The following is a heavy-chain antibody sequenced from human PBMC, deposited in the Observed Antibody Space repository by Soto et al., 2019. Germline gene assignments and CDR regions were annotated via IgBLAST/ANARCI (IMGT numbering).Heavy chain of an antibody. J-gene: IGHJ4*02. Sequence: GGSLRLSCAASGFRFSDYAIHWVRQAPGKGLEWVTLISDDGSNEFYADSVKGRFTISRDNSKNMLFLQMNSLRVEDTALYYCARDYGLALTKGYYFDSWGRGTLVTVSS. V-gene: IGHV3-30-3*01. CDR1: GFRFSDYA. CDR2: ISDDGSNE. D-gene: IGHD3-9*01. CDR3: ARDYGLALTKGYYFDS.